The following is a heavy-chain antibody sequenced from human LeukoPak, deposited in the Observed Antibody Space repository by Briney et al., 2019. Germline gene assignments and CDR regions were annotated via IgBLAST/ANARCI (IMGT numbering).Heavy chain of an antibody. D-gene: IGHD5-18*01. Sequence: GESLKISCKGSGYSFTSYWIGWVRQTPGKGLEWMGSVYGADSDSRYNPSFQGHATISADKSSNIASLQWSSLKVTDTAIYYCARRPRYSNGRDYFDYWGQGTPVIVSS. J-gene: IGHJ4*02. V-gene: IGHV5-51*01. CDR3: ARRPRYSNGRDYFDY. CDR2: VYGADSDS. CDR1: GYSFTSYW.